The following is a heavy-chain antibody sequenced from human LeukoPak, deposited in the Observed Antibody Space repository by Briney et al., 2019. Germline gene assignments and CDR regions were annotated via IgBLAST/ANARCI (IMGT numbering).Heavy chain of an antibody. J-gene: IGHJ5*02. CDR3: ARGVAAVVNWFDP. D-gene: IGHD6-25*01. CDR2: INPNSGDT. Sequence: ASVKVSCKASGYTFAGYYMHWVRQAPGQGLEWMGWINPNSGDTNNAQKFQGRVTMTSDTSISTAYMELSRLRSDDTAVYYCARGVAAVVNWFDPWGQATLVTVSS. V-gene: IGHV1-2*02. CDR1: GYTFAGYY.